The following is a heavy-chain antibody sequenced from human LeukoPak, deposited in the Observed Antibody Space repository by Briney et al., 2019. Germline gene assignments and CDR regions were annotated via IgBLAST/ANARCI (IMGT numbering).Heavy chain of an antibody. V-gene: IGHV1-46*01. D-gene: IGHD2-2*02. CDR3: ARDQEVVPAAIYALDI. CDR2: INPSGGST. Sequence: ASVKVSCTASGYTFTSYYMHWVRQAPGQGLEWMGIINPSGGSTSYAQKFQGRVTMTRDMSTSTVYMELSSLRSEDTAVYYCARDQEVVPAAIYALDIWGQGTMVTVSS. CDR1: GYTFTSYY. J-gene: IGHJ3*02.